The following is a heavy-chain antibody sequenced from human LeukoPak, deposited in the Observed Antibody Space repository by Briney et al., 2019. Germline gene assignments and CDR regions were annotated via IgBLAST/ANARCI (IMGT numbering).Heavy chain of an antibody. D-gene: IGHD3-10*01. CDR2: IHPGDSDT. CDR1: GYSFNAYY. CDR3: ARLMTLVRGGLKRLPRSCGMDV. J-gene: IGHJ6*02. Sequence: GESLKISCKGSGYSFNAYYIAWVRQMPGKDLEWMGAIHPGDSDTTYSPSLQGQVTISADKSATTAYLQWNSLKASDTAIYYCARLMTLVRGGLKRLPRSCGMDVWGQGTTVTVS. V-gene: IGHV5-51*01.